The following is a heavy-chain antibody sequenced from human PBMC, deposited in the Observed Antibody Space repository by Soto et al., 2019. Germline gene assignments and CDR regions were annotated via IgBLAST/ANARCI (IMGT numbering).Heavy chain of an antibody. J-gene: IGHJ5*02. V-gene: IGHV4-31*03. CDR2: IYYSGST. Sequence: PSETLSLTCTVSGGSISSGGYYWSWIRQHPGKGLEWIGYIYYSGSTYYKPSLKSRVTISVDTSKNQFSLKLSSVTAADTAVYYCARTSKYYDYVWGSYRPFNWFDPWGQGTLVTVSS. CDR3: ARTSKYYDYVWGSYRPFNWFDP. CDR1: GGSISSGGYY. D-gene: IGHD3-16*02.